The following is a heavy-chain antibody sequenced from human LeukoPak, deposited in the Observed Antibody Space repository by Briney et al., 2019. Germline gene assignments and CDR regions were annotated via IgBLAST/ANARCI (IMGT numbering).Heavy chain of an antibody. CDR3: ARAYSGSGSPANYYHMDV. CDR2: IYYSGST. CDR1: GGSISSYY. Sequence: PSETLSLTCTVSGGSISSYYWSWIRQPPGKGLEWIGYIYYSGSTNYNPSLKSRVTISVDTSKNQFSLKLSSVTAADTAVYYCARAYSGSGSPANYYHMDVWGKGTTVTVSS. J-gene: IGHJ6*03. V-gene: IGHV4-59*01. D-gene: IGHD3-10*01.